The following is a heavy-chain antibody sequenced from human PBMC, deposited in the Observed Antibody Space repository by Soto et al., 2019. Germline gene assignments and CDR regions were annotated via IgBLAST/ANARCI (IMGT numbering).Heavy chain of an antibody. Sequence: QVQLVESGGGVVQPGRSLRLSCAASGFTFSSYGMHWVRQAPGKGLEWVAVISYDGSNKYYADSVKGRFTISRDNSKNTLYLQMNSLRAEETAVYYCAKAGYRGAEFDIWGRGTMVTVSS. V-gene: IGHV3-30*18. D-gene: IGHD1-26*01. CDR2: ISYDGSNK. J-gene: IGHJ3*02. CDR1: GFTFSSYG. CDR3: AKAGYRGAEFDI.